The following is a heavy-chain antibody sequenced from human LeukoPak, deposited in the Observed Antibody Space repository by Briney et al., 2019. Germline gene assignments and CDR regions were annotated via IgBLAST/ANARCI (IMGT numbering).Heavy chain of an antibody. Sequence: GGSLRLSWAASGFTFSYYYMSWIRQAPGKGLELVSYISSSCSTIYYADSVKGRFTISRDNAKNSLYLQMNRLRAEDTAVYYCARDRNTDFWSGYYTNYFDYWGQGTLVTVSS. V-gene: IGHV3-11*04. D-gene: IGHD3-3*01. CDR2: ISSSCSTI. CDR3: ARDRNTDFWSGYYTNYFDY. J-gene: IGHJ4*02. CDR1: GFTFSYYY.